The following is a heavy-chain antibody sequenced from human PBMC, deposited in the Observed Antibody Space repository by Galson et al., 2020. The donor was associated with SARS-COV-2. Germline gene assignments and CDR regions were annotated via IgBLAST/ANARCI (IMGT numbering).Heavy chain of an antibody. CDR1: DYSFTSANY. V-gene: IGHV4-38-2*01. CDR3: GRQLLCGGTRGGFDY. CDR2: IYHGGTT. D-gene: IGHD1-26*01. Sequence: SETLSLTCAVPDYSFTSANYWGCIRLHPGEGLGWHGWIYHGGTTYYNPSLKSRATISVDTSKIQFSLKLTSVTAPDPAVYYCGRQLLCGGTRGGFDYWGQGTLVTVSS. J-gene: IGHJ4*02.